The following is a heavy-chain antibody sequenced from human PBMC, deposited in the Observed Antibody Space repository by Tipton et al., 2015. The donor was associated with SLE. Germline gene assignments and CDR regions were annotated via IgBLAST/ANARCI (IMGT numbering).Heavy chain of an antibody. CDR3: AGQGYCSSTSCPLFDY. CDR2: IYDSGTT. V-gene: IGHV4-59*08. D-gene: IGHD2-2*01. Sequence: GLVKSSGTLSLTCTISGGSISSYYWSWIRQPPGKGLEWIGYIYDSGTTNYNPSLKSRVTISVDTSKYQFSLKLSSVTAADTAVYYCAGQGYCSSTSCPLFDYWGQGTLVTVSS. J-gene: IGHJ4*02. CDR1: GGSISSYY.